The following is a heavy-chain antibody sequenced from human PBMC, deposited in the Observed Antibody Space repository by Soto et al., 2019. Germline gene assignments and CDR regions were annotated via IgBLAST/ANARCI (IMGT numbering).Heavy chain of an antibody. V-gene: IGHV1-69*12. Sequence: QVQLVQSGAEVKKPGSSVKVSCKASGGTFSSYAISWVRQAPGQGLEWMGGIIPIFGTANYAQKFQGRVTITADESTSTAYMELSSLRSEDTAVYYCASQSLAYCGGDCYSYGMDVWGQGTTVTVSS. CDR2: IIPIFGTA. CDR3: ASQSLAYCGGDCYSYGMDV. CDR1: GGTFSSYA. D-gene: IGHD2-21*01. J-gene: IGHJ6*02.